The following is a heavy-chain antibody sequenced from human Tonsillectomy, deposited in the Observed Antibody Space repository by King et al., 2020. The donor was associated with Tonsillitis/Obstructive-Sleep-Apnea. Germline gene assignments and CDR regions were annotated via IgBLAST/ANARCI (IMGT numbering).Heavy chain of an antibody. CDR1: GFTFSSYE. Sequence: VQLVESGGGLVQPGGSLRLSCAASGFTFSSYEMNWVRQAPGKGLEWVSYISHSGSTIYYVDSVKGRFTISRDNAKNSLYLQMNSLRAEDTAVYYCAGGRGGYYYDSSTYQWGQGTLVTVSS. J-gene: IGHJ4*02. CDR2: ISHSGSTI. D-gene: IGHD3-22*01. CDR3: AGGRGGYYYDSSTYQ. V-gene: IGHV3-48*03.